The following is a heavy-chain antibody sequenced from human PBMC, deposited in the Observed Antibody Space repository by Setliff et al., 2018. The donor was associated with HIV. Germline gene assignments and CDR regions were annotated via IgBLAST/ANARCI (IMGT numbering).Heavy chain of an antibody. Sequence: GGSLRLSCVASRFTLNDYWMSWVRQAPGKGLEWVANIDRDGSETNYVDSVKGRFTIFRDNAKSSMYLQMNSLRAEDTAIYYCARKFRPGHGVDVWGQGTAVTVSS. J-gene: IGHJ6*02. CDR2: IDRDGSET. V-gene: IGHV3-7*01. D-gene: IGHD3-10*01. CDR1: RFTLNDYW. CDR3: ARKFRPGHGVDV.